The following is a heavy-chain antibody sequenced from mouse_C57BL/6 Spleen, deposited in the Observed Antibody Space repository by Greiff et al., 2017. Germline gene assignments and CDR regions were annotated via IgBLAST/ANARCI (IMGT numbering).Heavy chain of an antibody. D-gene: IGHD1-1*01. J-gene: IGHJ1*03. Sequence: VQLQQSGAELVKPGASVKISCKASGYAFSSYWMNWVKQRPGKGLEWIGQIYPGDGDTNYNGKFKGKATLTADKSSSTAYMPLSSLTSEDSAVYFWARERYYGSSLWYFDVWGTGTTVTVSS. CDR1: GYAFSSYW. CDR3: ARERYYGSSLWYFDV. CDR2: IYPGDGDT. V-gene: IGHV1-80*01.